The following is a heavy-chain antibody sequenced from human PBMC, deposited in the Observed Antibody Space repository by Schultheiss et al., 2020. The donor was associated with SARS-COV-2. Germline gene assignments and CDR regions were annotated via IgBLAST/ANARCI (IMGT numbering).Heavy chain of an antibody. CDR2: IYYSGST. V-gene: IGHV4-59*01. D-gene: IGHD6-13*01. CDR3: ARVGPIAAAGRGNFDY. Sequence: SETLSLTCTVSGGSISSYYWSLIRQPPGKGLEWIWYIYYSGSTNYNPSLKSRVTISVDTSKNQFSLKLSSVTAADTAVYYCARVGPIAAAGRGNFDYWGQGTLVTVSS. J-gene: IGHJ4*02. CDR1: GGSISSYY.